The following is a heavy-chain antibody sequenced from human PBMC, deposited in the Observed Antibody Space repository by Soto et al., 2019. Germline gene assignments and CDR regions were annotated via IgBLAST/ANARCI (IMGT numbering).Heavy chain of an antibody. CDR3: PRDPATSYPYWWY. J-gene: IGHJ4*02. CDR1: GFTVSSNY. D-gene: IGHD3-16*02. Sequence: EVQLVESGGGLVQPGGSLRLSCAVSGFTVSSNYMSWVRQAPGKGLEWVSIIYSGGSTYYADSVKGRFTISRDNSKNTLYLQMNSLRAEDTAVYYGPRDPATSYPYWWYWGQGSLVTVSS. V-gene: IGHV3-66*01. CDR2: IYSGGST.